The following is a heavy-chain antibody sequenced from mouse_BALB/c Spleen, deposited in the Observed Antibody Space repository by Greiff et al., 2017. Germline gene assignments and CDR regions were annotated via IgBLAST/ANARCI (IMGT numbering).Heavy chain of an antibody. V-gene: IGHV14-1*02. CDR3: ARGDGNYVGFAY. CDR2: IDPENGNT. D-gene: IGHD2-1*01. CDR1: GFNIKDYY. J-gene: IGHJ3*01. Sequence: VQLKESGAELVRSGASVKLSCTASGFNIKDYYMHWVKQRPEQGLEWIGWIDPENGNTIYDPKFQGKASITADTSSNTAYLQLSSLTSEDTAVYYCARGDGNYVGFAYWGQGTLVTVSA.